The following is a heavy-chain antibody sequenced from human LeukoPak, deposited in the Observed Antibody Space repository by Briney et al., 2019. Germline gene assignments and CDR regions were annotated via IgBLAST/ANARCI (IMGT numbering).Heavy chain of an antibody. J-gene: IGHJ5*02. CDR2: MHYSGIT. Sequence: PSETLSLTCTVSGGSISSSSYYWGWVRQPPGKGLEWIGSMHYSGITYYNPSLKSRVTISVDTSKNQFSLKLSSVTAADTAVYYCARDLSEGWFGEANWFDPWGQGTLVTVSS. V-gene: IGHV4-39*07. CDR1: GGSISSSSYY. CDR3: ARDLSEGWFGEANWFDP. D-gene: IGHD3-10*01.